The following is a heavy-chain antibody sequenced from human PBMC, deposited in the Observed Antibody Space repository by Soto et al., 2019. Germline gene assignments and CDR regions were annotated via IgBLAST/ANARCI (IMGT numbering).Heavy chain of an antibody. Sequence: GGPLRLSCAASGFAFSSHPMSWVRQAPEKGLEWVAGISDGGDLTYNADSVRGRFTISRDNSRNTLYLQMNSLRAEDTAVYYCARRVIGSSRAFDIWGQGTMVTVSS. CDR1: GFAFSSHP. CDR3: ARRVIGSSRAFDI. V-gene: IGHV3-23*01. J-gene: IGHJ3*02. CDR2: ISDGGDLT. D-gene: IGHD3-10*01.